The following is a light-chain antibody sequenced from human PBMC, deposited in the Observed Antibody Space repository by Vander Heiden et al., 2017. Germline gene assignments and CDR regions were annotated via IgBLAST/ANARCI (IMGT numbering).Light chain of an antibody. V-gene: IGLV6-57*01. Sequence: NFMLTQPHSVSESPGKTVTISCTRSSGSIASNYVQWSQQRPGSSPTTVINENNQSPPGVPDRFSGSSDSSSNPASLTISGLKTEDEADYYCQSCDSSNHVVFGGGTKLTVL. J-gene: IGLJ2*01. CDR1: SGSIASNY. CDR2: ENN. CDR3: QSCDSSNHVV.